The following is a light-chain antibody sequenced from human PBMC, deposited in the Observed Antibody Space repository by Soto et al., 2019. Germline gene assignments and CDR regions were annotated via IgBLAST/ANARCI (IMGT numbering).Light chain of an antibody. CDR1: QGINNY. Sequence: DIPMTQSPSAMSASVGDRVTITCRASQGINNYLAWFQQKPGKAPKRLIYGVSSLQSGVPSRFSGSGSGTEFALTISSLQPEDFANYYCLRHNSYPLTFGGGTKVEI. CDR3: LRHNSYPLT. CDR2: GVS. V-gene: IGKV1-17*03. J-gene: IGKJ4*01.